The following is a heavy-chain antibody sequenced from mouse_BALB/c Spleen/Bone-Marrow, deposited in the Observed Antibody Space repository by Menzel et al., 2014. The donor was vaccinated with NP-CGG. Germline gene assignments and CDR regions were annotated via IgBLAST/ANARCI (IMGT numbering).Heavy chain of an antibody. CDR1: GYTFTNYW. Sequence: QVQLQQSGAELVKPGASVKLSCKTSGYTFTNYWIQWVKQRPGQGLGWIGEIFPGIGTTCYNEKFKGKATLTIDTSSSTAYMQLSSLTSEDSAVYFCARGGNYGYWGQGTTLTVSS. D-gene: IGHD2-1*01. CDR3: ARGGNYGY. CDR2: IFPGIGTT. V-gene: IGHV1S132*01. J-gene: IGHJ2*01.